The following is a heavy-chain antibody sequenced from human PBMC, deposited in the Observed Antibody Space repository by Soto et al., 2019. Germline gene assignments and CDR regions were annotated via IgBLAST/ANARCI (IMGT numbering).Heavy chain of an antibody. J-gene: IGHJ6*02. CDR1: GGTFSNHA. D-gene: IGHD3-10*01. Sequence: QVQLVQSGAEVKKPGSSVRVSCKASGGTFSNHAINWVRQAPGQGLEWIGGFIPILGSAKYAQKLQGRVTITAEESASTAYMEVSSLRFEDMAVYYCARDYTSLRGLLMGVWGQGTTVTVSS. V-gene: IGHV1-69*01. CDR3: ARDYTSLRGLLMGV. CDR2: FIPILGSA.